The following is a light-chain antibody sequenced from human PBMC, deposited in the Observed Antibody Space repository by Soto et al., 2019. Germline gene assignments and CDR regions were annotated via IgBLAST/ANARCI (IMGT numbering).Light chain of an antibody. V-gene: IGKV2-28*01. CDR1: QSLRHHNGYSY. Sequence: DIVMTQSPLSLPVTPGEPASISCRSSQSLRHHNGYSYLDWYLQKPGQSPQVLIYLGSNRASGVPDRVSGSGSGTVFTLKISRVEAEDVGVYYCIQTLQAPYSFGQGTKLEIK. CDR2: LGS. CDR3: IQTLQAPYS. J-gene: IGKJ2*01.